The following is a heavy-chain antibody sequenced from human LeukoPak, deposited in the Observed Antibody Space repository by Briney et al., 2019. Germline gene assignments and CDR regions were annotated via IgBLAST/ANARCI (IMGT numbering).Heavy chain of an antibody. CDR1: GFTVSSNY. J-gene: IGHJ4*02. V-gene: IGHV3-66*01. CDR2: IYSGGST. D-gene: IGHD2-2*02. Sequence: GGSLRLSCAASGFTVSSNYMSWVRQAPGKGLEWVSVIYSGGSTYYADSVKGRFTISRDNSKNTLYLQMNSLRAEDTAVYYCAKSPRRYCSSTSCYTIYAIDYWGQGTLVTVSS. CDR3: AKSPRRYCSSTSCYTIYAIDY.